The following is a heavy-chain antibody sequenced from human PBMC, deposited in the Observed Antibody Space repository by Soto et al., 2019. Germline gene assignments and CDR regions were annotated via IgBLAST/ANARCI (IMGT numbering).Heavy chain of an antibody. D-gene: IGHD5-18*01. CDR3: ERGNRYTYGYYLDY. Sequence: QVQLQESGPGLVKPSQTLSLTCTVSGGSISSSAYYWSWIRQHPGKGLEWIGYISYSGSTYNNPFLKSQLDISVDTSKNQFSLKLSSVTAADTAVYYCERGNRYTYGYYLDYWGQGTLVTVSS. V-gene: IGHV4-31*01. CDR2: ISYSGST. CDR1: GGSISSSAYY. J-gene: IGHJ4*02.